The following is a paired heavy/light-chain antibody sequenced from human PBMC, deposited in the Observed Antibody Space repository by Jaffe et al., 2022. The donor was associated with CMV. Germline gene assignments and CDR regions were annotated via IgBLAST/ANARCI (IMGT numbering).Heavy chain of an antibody. D-gene: IGHD1-7*01. CDR2: IDNDGSLR. V-gene: IGHV3-74*03. CDR1: GFTLRDFW. Sequence: DVQLVESGGGLVQPGGSLRLSCAASGFTLRDFWMHWVRQAPGKGLVWVARIDNDGSLRTYADSVKGRFTISRDNAKNTLYLQMNSLRAEDSAIYHCARDADGPGGTADYWGRGTLVTVSS. CDR3: ARDADGPGGTADY. J-gene: IGHJ4*02.
Light chain of an antibody. CDR2: LVS. V-gene: IGKV2-28*01. Sequence: DIVMTQSPLSLPVTPGEPASISCRSSQSLLHSNGNTYLDWYLLKPGKSPQLLIYLVSNRASGVPDRFSGSGSGTDFTLKISRVEAEDVGVYYCMEALQSPFTFGPGTKVDIK. CDR1: QSLLHSNGNTY. CDR3: MEALQSPFT. J-gene: IGKJ3*01.